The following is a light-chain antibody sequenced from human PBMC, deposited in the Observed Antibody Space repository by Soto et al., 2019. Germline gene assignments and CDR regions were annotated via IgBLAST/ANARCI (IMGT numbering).Light chain of an antibody. CDR2: DTS. CDR3: QQYGSSPWT. J-gene: IGKJ1*01. Sequence: EIVLTQSPGTLSLSPGERATLSCRARQSVSSSYLAWYQQRPGQAPRLLIYDTSSRATGIPDRFSGRGSGTDFTPTISRLEPEDFGVYYCQQYGSSPWTFGQGTKVEIK. V-gene: IGKV3-20*01. CDR1: QSVSSSY.